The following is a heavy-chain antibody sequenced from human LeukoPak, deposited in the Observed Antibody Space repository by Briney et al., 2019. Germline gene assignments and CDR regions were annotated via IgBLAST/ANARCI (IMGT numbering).Heavy chain of an antibody. Sequence: SVKVSCKASGYTFTSYAISWVRQAPGQGLEWMGGIIPIFGTANYAQKFQGRVTITADESTSTAYMELSSLRSEDTAVYYCARVVAAAGTYYYYYGMDVWGQGTTVTVSS. J-gene: IGHJ6*02. V-gene: IGHV1-69*13. CDR2: IIPIFGTA. CDR3: ARVVAAAGTYYYYYGMDV. D-gene: IGHD6-13*01. CDR1: GYTFTSYA.